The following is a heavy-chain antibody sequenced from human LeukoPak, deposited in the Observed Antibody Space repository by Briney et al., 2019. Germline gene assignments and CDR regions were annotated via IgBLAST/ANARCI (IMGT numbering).Heavy chain of an antibody. J-gene: IGHJ1*01. Sequence: GGSLRLSCAASGFTFSSYSMNWVRQAPGKGLEWISYISSGSSTINYADSVKGRFTISRDNAKNSLYLQMNSLRAEDTAVYYCARGPDLKSSQYWAQGPRVTVSS. CDR3: ARGPDLKSSQY. CDR1: GFTFSSYS. V-gene: IGHV3-48*01. CDR2: ISSGSSTI.